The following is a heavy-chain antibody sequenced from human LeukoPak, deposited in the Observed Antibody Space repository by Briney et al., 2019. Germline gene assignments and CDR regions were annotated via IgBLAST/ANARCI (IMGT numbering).Heavy chain of an antibody. J-gene: IGHJ6*02. CDR1: GYTFTSYG. CDR2: ISAYNGNT. CDR3: ARSRVVATMNYYYGMDV. Sequence: ASVTVSFKASGYTFTSYGISWVRQAPGQGLEWMGWISAYNGNTNYAQKLQGRVTMTTDTSTSTAYMELRSLRSDDTAVYYCARSRVVATMNYYYGMDVWGQGTTVTVSS. V-gene: IGHV1-18*01. D-gene: IGHD5-12*01.